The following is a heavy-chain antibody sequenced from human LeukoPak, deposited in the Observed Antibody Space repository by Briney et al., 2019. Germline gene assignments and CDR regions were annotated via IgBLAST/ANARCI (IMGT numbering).Heavy chain of an antibody. J-gene: IGHJ4*02. CDR3: AKGSSSGWPYFFDN. CDR1: GFTFSNYA. V-gene: IGHV3-23*01. D-gene: IGHD6-19*01. CDR2: ISGSGGTT. Sequence: SGGSLRLSCAASGFTFSNYAMSWVRQAPGKGLEWVSSISGSGGTTYYADSVKGRFTISRDNSKNTLYLQMNSLRAEDTAVYYCAKGSSSGWPYFFDNWGQGTLVTVSS.